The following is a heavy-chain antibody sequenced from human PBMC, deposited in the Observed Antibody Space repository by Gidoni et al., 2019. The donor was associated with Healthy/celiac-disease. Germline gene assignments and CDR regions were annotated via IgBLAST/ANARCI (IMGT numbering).Heavy chain of an antibody. CDR3: AKDIGWGSGSYKPTSYYYYGMDV. J-gene: IGHJ6*02. V-gene: IGHV3-9*01. D-gene: IGHD3-10*01. Sequence: EVQLVESGGGLVQPGRSLRLSCAASGFTFDDYVMHWVRQAPGQGLEWVSGISWNSCSIGYAYSVKCRFTISRDNAKNSLYLQMNSLRAEDTALYYCAKDIGWGSGSYKPTSYYYYGMDVWGQGTTVTVSS. CDR2: ISWNSCSI. CDR1: GFTFDDYV.